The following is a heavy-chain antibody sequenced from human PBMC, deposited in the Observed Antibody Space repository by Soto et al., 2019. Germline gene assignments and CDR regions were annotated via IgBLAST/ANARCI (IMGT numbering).Heavy chain of an antibody. D-gene: IGHD2-15*01. J-gene: IGHJ4*02. CDR3: AKGEVVAALSNFDY. CDR2: ISYDGSNK. CDR1: GFTFSSYG. Sequence: GGSLRLSCAASGFTFSSYGMHWVRQAPGKGLEWVAVISYDGSNKYYADSVKGRFTISRDNSKNTLYLQMNSLRAEDTAVYYCAKGEVVAALSNFDYWGQGTLVTVSS. V-gene: IGHV3-30*18.